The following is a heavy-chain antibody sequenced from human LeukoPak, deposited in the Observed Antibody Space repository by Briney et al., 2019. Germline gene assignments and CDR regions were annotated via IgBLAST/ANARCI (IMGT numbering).Heavy chain of an antibody. V-gene: IGHV3-21*01. CDR1: GFTFSSYS. CDR3: AAGHEDFWSGYPTGV. D-gene: IGHD3-3*01. CDR2: ISSSSSYI. Sequence: PGGSLRLSCAASGFTFSSYSMNWVRQAPGKGLEWVSSISSSSSYIYYADSVKGRFTISRDNAKNSLYLQMNSLRAEDTAVYYCAAGHEDFWSGYPTGVWGKGTTVTVSS. J-gene: IGHJ6*04.